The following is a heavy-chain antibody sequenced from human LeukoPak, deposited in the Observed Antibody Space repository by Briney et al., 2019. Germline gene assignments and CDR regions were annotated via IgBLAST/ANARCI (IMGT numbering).Heavy chain of an antibody. Sequence: SETLSLTCTVSGGSISTYYWSWIRQPPGKGLEWIGCIYYGGSTNYNPSLKSRVTISVDTSKNQFSLKLSSVTAADTAMYYCARDGRIAVAGFYYYYGMDVWGQGTTVTVSS. D-gene: IGHD6-19*01. CDR1: GGSISTYY. J-gene: IGHJ6*02. CDR2: IYYGGST. V-gene: IGHV4-59*01. CDR3: ARDGRIAVAGFYYYYGMDV.